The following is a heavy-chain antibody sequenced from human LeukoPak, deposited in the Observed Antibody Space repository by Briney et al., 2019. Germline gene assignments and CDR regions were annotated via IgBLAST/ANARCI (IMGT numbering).Heavy chain of an antibody. CDR1: GFTFSSYA. V-gene: IGHV3-23*01. CDR3: AKDDRHYYGSGSYSGA. J-gene: IGHJ5*02. CDR2: ISGSGGST. Sequence: GGSLRLSCAASGFTFSSYAMSWVRQAPGKGLEWVSAISGSGGSTYYADSVKGRFTISRDNSKNTLYLQMNSLRAEDTAVYYCAKDDRHYYGSGSYSGAWGQGTLVTVSS. D-gene: IGHD3-10*01.